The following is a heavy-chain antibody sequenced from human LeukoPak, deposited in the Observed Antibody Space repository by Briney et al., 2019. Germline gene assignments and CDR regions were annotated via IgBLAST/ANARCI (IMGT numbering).Heavy chain of an antibody. CDR2: ISGSGDTT. Sequence: GGSLRLSCAASGFTFSTYAMSWVRQAPGKGLEWVSSISGSGDTTYYADSVKGRFTISRDNSENTLFLQMNSLRAEDTALYYCAKDVQWLQLKVYSDQWGQGTLVTVSS. V-gene: IGHV3-23*01. CDR3: AKDVQWLQLKVYSDQ. CDR1: GFTFSTYA. J-gene: IGHJ4*02. D-gene: IGHD5-24*01.